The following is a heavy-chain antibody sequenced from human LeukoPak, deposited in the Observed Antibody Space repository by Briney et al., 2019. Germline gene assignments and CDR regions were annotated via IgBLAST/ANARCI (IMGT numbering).Heavy chain of an antibody. D-gene: IGHD3-22*01. CDR3: ARGGDYYDSSGYYDDAFDI. V-gene: IGHV1-2*02. CDR2: INPKSGGT. J-gene: IGHJ3*02. CDR1: GYTFTSYG. Sequence: AASVKVSCKASGYTFTSYGFSWVRQAPGQGLEWMGWINPKSGGTNYAQKFQGRVTMTRDTSINTAYMELSRLRSGDTAVYYCARGGDYYDSSGYYDDAFDIWGQGTMVTVSS.